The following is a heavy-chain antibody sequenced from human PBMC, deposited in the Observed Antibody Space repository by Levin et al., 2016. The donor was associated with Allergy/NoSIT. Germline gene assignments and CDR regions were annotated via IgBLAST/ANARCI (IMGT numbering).Heavy chain of an antibody. Sequence: WIRQPPGKGLEWVANINQDGSEKYYVDSVKGRFTISRDNAKNSLYLQMNSLRAEDTAVYYCARVEQWLVRFVYHYYMDVWGKGTTVTVSS. D-gene: IGHD6-19*01. CDR3: ARVEQWLVRFVYHYYMDV. CDR2: INQDGSEK. V-gene: IGHV3-7*01. J-gene: IGHJ6*03.